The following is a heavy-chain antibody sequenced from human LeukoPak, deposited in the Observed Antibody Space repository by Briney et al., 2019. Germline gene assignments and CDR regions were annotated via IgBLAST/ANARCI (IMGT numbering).Heavy chain of an antibody. D-gene: IGHD1-14*01. Sequence: GGSLRLSCAASGVNFNVYGMHWVRQAPAQGLEWVAFIRYDGSHIYYADPVKGRFTISRDNSKNTVHLQMDSLRPEDTAVYFCAKEPEQYYEENYFDHWGQGTLVTVSS. V-gene: IGHV3-30*02. CDR3: AKEPEQYYEENYFDH. J-gene: IGHJ4*02. CDR2: IRYDGSHI. CDR1: GVNFNVYG.